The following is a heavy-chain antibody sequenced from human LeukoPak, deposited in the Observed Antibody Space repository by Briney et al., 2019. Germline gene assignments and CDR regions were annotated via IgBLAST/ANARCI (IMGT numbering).Heavy chain of an antibody. CDR3: ARSVGGSGYYPVNWYFDL. Sequence: PGGSLRLSCAASGFTFSSYWMSRVRQAPGKGLEWVANIKQDGSEKYYVDSVKGRFTISRDNAKNSLYLQMNSLRAEDTAVYYCARSVGGSGYYPVNWYFDLWGRGTLVTVSS. CDR2: IKQDGSEK. J-gene: IGHJ2*01. CDR1: GFTFSSYW. V-gene: IGHV3-7*01. D-gene: IGHD3-22*01.